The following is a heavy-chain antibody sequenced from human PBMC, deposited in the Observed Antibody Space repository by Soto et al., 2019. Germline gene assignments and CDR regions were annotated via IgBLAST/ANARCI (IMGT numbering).Heavy chain of an antibody. CDR2: ISSSSSYI. D-gene: IGHD3-22*01. CDR1: GFTFSSYS. CDR3: ARDPPGYYYDSSGYYADY. V-gene: IGHV3-21*01. J-gene: IGHJ4*02. Sequence: GGSLRLSCAASGFTFSSYSMNWVRQAPGKGLEWVSSISSSSSYIYYADSVKGRFTISRDNAKNSLYLQMNSLRAEDTAVYYCARDPPGYYYDSSGYYADYWGQGTLVTVSS.